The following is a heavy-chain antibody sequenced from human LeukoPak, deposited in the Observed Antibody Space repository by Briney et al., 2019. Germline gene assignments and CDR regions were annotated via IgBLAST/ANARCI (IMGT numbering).Heavy chain of an antibody. CDR3: AKGRLLWSGELPDF. CDR2: ISGAGGTT. D-gene: IGHD3-10*01. J-gene: IGHJ4*02. V-gene: IGHV3-23*01. CDR1: GFTFSSYA. Sequence: GGSLRLSCAASGFTFSSYAMSWVRQAPGKGLEWVSSISGAGGTTGYADSVKGRFTISRDNAKNTLYLQMNSLRAEDTALYYCAKGRLLWSGELPDFWGQGTLVTVSS.